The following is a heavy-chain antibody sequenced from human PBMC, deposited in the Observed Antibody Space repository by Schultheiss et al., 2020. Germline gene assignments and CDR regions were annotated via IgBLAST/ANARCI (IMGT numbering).Heavy chain of an antibody. J-gene: IGHJ4*02. Sequence: GGSLRLSCVASGFPFSSYSINWVRQAPGKGLEWVASISSRSSHIFYADSVKGRFTISRDNARNSLYLQMDSLRAEDTAVYYCARDEDYGDNFDYWGQGTLVTVS. V-gene: IGHV3-21*04. CDR2: ISSRSSHI. CDR3: ARDEDYGDNFDY. D-gene: IGHD4-17*01. CDR1: GFPFSSYS.